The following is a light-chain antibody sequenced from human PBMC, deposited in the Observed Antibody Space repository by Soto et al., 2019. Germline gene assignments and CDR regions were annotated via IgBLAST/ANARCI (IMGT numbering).Light chain of an antibody. V-gene: IGKV1-39*01. Sequence: DIPMTQSPSSLSASVGDRVTITCRASQSISSYLNWYQQKPGKAPKLQIYAASSLQSGVPSRFSGSGSGTDFTLTISSLQPEDFATYYCQQSYSTPWTFGQGTKVEIK. CDR2: AAS. CDR3: QQSYSTPWT. CDR1: QSISSY. J-gene: IGKJ1*01.